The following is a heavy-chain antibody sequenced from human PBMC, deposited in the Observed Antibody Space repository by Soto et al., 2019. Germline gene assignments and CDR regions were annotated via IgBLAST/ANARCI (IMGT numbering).Heavy chain of an antibody. CDR1: GGSISSYY. CDR3: AGSTGWYWFDP. V-gene: IGHV4-59*08. D-gene: IGHD6-19*01. J-gene: IGHJ5*02. CDR2: IHYSGST. Sequence: SETLSLTCTVSGGSISSYYWSWIRQPPGKGLEWIASIHYSGSTKYNPSLKSRVTVSVDTSKNQFSLKLSSVTAADTAVYYCAGSTGWYWFDPWGQGTPVTVSS.